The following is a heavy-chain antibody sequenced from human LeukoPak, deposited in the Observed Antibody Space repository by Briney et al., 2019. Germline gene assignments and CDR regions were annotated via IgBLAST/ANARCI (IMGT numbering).Heavy chain of an antibody. D-gene: IGHD7-27*01. V-gene: IGHV4-61*05. J-gene: IGHJ4*02. CDR2: IYYSGST. Sequence: PSESLSLTCTVSGGSISSSSYYWGWIRQPPGKGLEWIGYIYYSGSTNYNPSLKSRVTISVDTSKNQFSLKLSSVTAADTAVYYCAMSRTGDLWGYWGQGTLVTVSS. CDR3: AMSRTGDLWGY. CDR1: GGSISSSSYY.